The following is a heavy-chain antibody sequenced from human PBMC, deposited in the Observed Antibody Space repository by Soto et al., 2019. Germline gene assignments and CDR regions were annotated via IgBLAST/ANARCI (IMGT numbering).Heavy chain of an antibody. D-gene: IGHD5-18*01. CDR3: ARGRIQLWSDYYGMDV. CDR2: ISAYNGNT. J-gene: IGHJ6*02. CDR1: GYTYTSYG. Sequence: QVQLVQSGAEVKKPGASVKVSCKASGYTYTSYGISWVRQAPGQGLEWMGWISAYNGNTNYAQKLQGRVTMTTDTSTSTAYMELRSLRSDDTAVYYSARGRIQLWSDYYGMDVWGQGTTVTVSS. V-gene: IGHV1-18*01.